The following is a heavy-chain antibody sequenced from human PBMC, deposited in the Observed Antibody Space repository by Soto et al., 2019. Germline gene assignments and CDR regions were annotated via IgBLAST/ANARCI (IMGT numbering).Heavy chain of an antibody. Sequence: GGSLRLSCAASGFTFSSYAMSWVRQAPGKGLEWVSAISGSGCSTYYADSVKGRFTISRDNSKNTLYLQMNSLRAEDTAVYYCAKDSFYYILTGYYFGAFDIWGQGTMVTVSS. D-gene: IGHD3-9*01. CDR1: GFTFSSYA. CDR2: ISGSGCST. CDR3: AKDSFYYILTGYYFGAFDI. J-gene: IGHJ3*02. V-gene: IGHV3-23*01.